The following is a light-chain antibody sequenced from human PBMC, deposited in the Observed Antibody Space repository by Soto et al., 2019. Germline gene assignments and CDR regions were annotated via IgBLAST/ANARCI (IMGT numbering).Light chain of an antibody. V-gene: IGKV4-1*01. CDR2: WAS. CDR3: QQYYSTPWT. Sequence: DVVLTQSPDSLAVSLGEXATINCKSSQSVLYSSNNMNYLAWYQQQAGQPPKLLIYWASTRESGVPDRFGGSGSGTEFTLTISSLQAEDVAVYYCQQYYSTPWTLGQGTKVDIK. J-gene: IGKJ1*01. CDR1: QSVLYSSNNMNY.